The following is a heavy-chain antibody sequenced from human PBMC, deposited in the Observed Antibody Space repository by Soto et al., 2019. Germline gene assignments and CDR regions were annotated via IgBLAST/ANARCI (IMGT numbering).Heavy chain of an antibody. V-gene: IGHV3-15*01. D-gene: IGHD6-13*01. CDR3: TTDRGIGPRPLFDS. Sequence: GGSLRLSCAASGFTLTNAWMGWVRQAPGKGLEYIGRLKSKSDGGGTDYAAPVKCRCTISTDNSKNMVFLQMSSLKTEDTAVYFCTTDRGIGPRPLFDSWGQGTLVTVSS. J-gene: IGHJ4*02. CDR2: LKSKSDGGGT. CDR1: GFTLTNAW.